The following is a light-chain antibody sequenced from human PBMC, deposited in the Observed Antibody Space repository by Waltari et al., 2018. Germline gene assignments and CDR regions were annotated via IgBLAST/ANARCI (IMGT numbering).Light chain of an antibody. Sequence: DIKMTQSPSSLSASVGDRVPITCRASQSISKYLNWYKQKPGKAPKLLIYGASSLQSGVPPRFSGSGSGTEFTLTISSLQPEDFATYSCQQSYTTPYTFGQGTKLEI. V-gene: IGKV1-39*01. CDR1: QSISKY. CDR2: GAS. J-gene: IGKJ2*01. CDR3: QQSYTTPYT.